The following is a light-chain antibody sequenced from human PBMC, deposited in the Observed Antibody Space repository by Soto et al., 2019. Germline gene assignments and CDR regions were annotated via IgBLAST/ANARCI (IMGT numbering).Light chain of an antibody. CDR2: GAS. CDR1: QSVSSSY. Sequence: EIVLTLSPGTLSLSPGERATLSCRASQSVSSSYLAWYQQKPGQAPRLLIYGASSRATGIPDRFSGSGSGTDFTLTISRLEPEDFAVYYCQQYGSSLFFGPGTKVDIK. V-gene: IGKV3-20*01. J-gene: IGKJ3*01. CDR3: QQYGSSLF.